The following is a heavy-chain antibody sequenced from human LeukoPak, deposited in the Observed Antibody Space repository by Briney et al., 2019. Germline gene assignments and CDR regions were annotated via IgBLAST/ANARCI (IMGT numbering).Heavy chain of an antibody. D-gene: IGHD2-21*01. Sequence: SETLSLTCAVYGGSFSGYYWSWIPQPPGKGLEWIGEINHSGSTNYNPSLKSRVTISVDTSKNQFSLKLSSVTAADTAVYYCARGAWAYFWGQGTLVTVSS. CDR2: INHSGST. CDR3: ARGAWAYF. V-gene: IGHV4-34*01. J-gene: IGHJ4*02. CDR1: GGSFSGYY.